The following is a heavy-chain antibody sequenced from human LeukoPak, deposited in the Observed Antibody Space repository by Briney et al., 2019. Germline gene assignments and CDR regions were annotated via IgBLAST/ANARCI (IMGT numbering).Heavy chain of an antibody. J-gene: IGHJ4*02. D-gene: IGHD2-15*01. V-gene: IGHV1-8*01. CDR1: GYTFTSYD. CDR2: VNPNSGHT. Sequence: ASVKVSCKASGYTFTSYDINWVRQATGQGLEWMGWVNPNSGHTGYAQKFQGRVTMTRNTSITTAYMELSSLTSENTAVYYCARGAPGSYCSGGSCPYFDYWGQGTLVSVSS. CDR3: ARGAPGSYCSGGSCPYFDY.